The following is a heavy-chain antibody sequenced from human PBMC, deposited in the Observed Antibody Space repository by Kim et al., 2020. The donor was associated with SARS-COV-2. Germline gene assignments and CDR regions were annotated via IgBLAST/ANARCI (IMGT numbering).Heavy chain of an antibody. V-gene: IGHV1-3*01. CDR3: ARDQAPNYYGSGGYQGFDP. D-gene: IGHD3-10*01. J-gene: IGHJ5*02. Sequence: ASVKVSCKASGYTFTSYAMHWVRQAPGQRLEWMGWINAGNGNTKYSQKFQGRVTITRDTSASTAYMELSSLRSEDTAVYYCARDQAPNYYGSGGYQGFDPWGQGTLVTVSS. CDR1: GYTFTSYA. CDR2: INAGNGNT.